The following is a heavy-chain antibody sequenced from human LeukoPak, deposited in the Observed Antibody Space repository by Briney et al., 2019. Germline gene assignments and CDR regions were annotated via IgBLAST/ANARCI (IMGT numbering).Heavy chain of an antibody. V-gene: IGHV3-23*01. Sequence: GGSLRLACTASGFTFTNYVMYWVRLAEGRGLEWASALSGDGDNTFYAASVEGRFTISRDNSKNTLYLHMNSLRAEDTAVYYCARDSLIAPAVTGHSWGEGTVHSLSS. CDR2: LSGDGDNT. CDR3: ARDSLIAPAVTGHS. J-gene: IGHJ4*02. CDR1: GFTFTNYV. D-gene: IGHD6-13*01.